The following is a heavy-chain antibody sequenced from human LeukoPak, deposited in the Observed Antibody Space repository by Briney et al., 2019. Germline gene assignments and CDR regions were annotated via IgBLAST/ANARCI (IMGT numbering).Heavy chain of an antibody. D-gene: IGHD1-14*01. CDR3: ARAPTGYYYGMDV. CDR2: INPNSGGT. J-gene: IGHJ6*02. Sequence: GASVKVSCKASGYTFTGYYMHWVRQAPGQGLEWMGWINPNSGGTNYAQKFQGRVTMTRDTSISTAYMELSRLRSDDTAVYYCARAPTGYYYGMDVWGQGTTVTVSS. V-gene: IGHV1-2*02. CDR1: GYTFTGYY.